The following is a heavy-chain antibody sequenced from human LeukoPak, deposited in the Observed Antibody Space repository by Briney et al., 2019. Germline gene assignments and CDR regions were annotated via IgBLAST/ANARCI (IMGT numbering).Heavy chain of an antibody. V-gene: IGHV3-20*04. CDR1: GFTFGDYG. CDR2: INWNGGST. Sequence: GGSLRLSCAASGFTFGDYGMSWVRRAPGKGLEWVSGINWNGGSTGYADSVKGRFTISRDNAKNSLYLQMNSLRAEDTALYYCVRGGGAGYSAYNLDYWGQGTLVTVYS. J-gene: IGHJ4*02. CDR3: VRGGGAGYSAYNLDY. D-gene: IGHD5-24*01.